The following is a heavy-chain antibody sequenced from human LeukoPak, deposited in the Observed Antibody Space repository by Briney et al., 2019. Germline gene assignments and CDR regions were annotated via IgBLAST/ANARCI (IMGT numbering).Heavy chain of an antibody. CDR1: GYTFGGYH. Sequence: ASVKVSCKASGYTFGGYHLLWMRQVPGRGLEWLGWINPDTGATRYGQKFQGRVTMTRDTSISTVYMELSRLRSEDTAVYDCARWYNSCRYDYWGQGTLVSVSS. CDR2: INPDTGAT. D-gene: IGHD6-13*01. CDR3: ARWYNSCRYDY. J-gene: IGHJ4*02. V-gene: IGHV1-2*02.